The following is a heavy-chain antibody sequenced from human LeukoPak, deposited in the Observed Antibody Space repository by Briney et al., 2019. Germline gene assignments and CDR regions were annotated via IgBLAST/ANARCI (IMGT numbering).Heavy chain of an antibody. CDR3: ARPYCGGDCYQAGFAY. V-gene: IGHV3-30*04. J-gene: IGHJ4*02. CDR2: KSYDGSNK. Sequence: GRSLRLSCAASGFTCSSYAMHWVRQAPGKGLEGVAVKSYDGSNKYYADSVKGRFTISRDNSKNTLYLQMNSLRAEDTAVYYCARPYCGGDCYQAGFAYWGQGTLVTVSS. CDR1: GFTCSSYA. D-gene: IGHD2-21*02.